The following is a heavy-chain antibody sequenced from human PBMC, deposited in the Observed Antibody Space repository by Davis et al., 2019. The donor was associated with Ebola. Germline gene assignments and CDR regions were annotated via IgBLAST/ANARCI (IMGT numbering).Heavy chain of an antibody. V-gene: IGHV3-48*03. CDR1: GFTFSSYE. Sequence: GESLKISCAASGFTFSSYEMNWVRQAPGKGLEWVSYISSSGSTIYYADSVKGRFTISRDNAKNSLYLQMNSLRAEDTAVYYCARDYWLQLPRYYYGMDVWGQGTTVTVSS. J-gene: IGHJ6*02. CDR3: ARDYWLQLPRYYYGMDV. D-gene: IGHD5-24*01. CDR2: ISSSGSTI.